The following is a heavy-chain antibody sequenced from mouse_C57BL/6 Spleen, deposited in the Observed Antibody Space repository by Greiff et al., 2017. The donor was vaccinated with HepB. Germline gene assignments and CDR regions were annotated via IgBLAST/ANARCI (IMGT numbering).Heavy chain of an antibody. D-gene: IGHD2-2*01. Sequence: VQLQQPGAELVKPGASVKLSCKASGYTFTSYWMQWVKQRPGQGLEWIGEIDPSDSYTNYNQKFKGKATLTVDTSSSTVYMQLSSLTSEDSAVYYCARGENGYYCDYWGQGTTLTVSS. CDR2: IDPSDSYT. V-gene: IGHV1-50*01. J-gene: IGHJ2*01. CDR1: GYTFTSYW. CDR3: ARGENGYYCDY.